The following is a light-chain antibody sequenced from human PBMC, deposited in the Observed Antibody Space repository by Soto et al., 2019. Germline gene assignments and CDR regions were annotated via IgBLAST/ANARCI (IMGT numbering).Light chain of an antibody. CDR3: SSYTSSSTYV. CDR1: SSDVGGYNY. Sequence: QSALTQPASVSGSPGQSITISCTGTSSDVGGYNYVSWYQQHPGKAPKLIIFEVSNRPSGVSNRFSGSKSGNTASLIISGLQAEDEADYYCSSYTSSSTYVFGSGTKLTVL. CDR2: EVS. J-gene: IGLJ1*01. V-gene: IGLV2-14*01.